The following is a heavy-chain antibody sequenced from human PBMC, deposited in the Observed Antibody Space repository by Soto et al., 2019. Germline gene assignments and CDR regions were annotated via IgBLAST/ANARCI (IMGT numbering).Heavy chain of an antibody. CDR2: ISSSGSTI. CDR1: GFTFSSYE. Sequence: GGSLRLSCGASGFTFSSYEMNWVRQAPGKGLEWVSYISSSGSTIYYADSVKGRFTISRDNAKNSLYLQMNSLRAEDTAVYYCARVRLLWFGELSWDWFDPWGQGTLVTVSS. V-gene: IGHV3-48*03. CDR3: ARVRLLWFGELSWDWFDP. J-gene: IGHJ5*02. D-gene: IGHD3-10*01.